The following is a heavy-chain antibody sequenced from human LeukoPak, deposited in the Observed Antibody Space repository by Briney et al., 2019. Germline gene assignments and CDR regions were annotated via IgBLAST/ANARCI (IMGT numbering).Heavy chain of an antibody. J-gene: IGHJ3*02. CDR3: ARVSTGYCSSTSCSHAFDI. CDR1: GFTFSSYG. V-gene: IGHV3-21*01. Sequence: PGGSLRLSCAASGFTFSSYGMHWVRQAPGKGLEWVSSISSSSSYIYYADSVKGRFTISRDNAKNSLYLQMNSLRAEDTAVYYCARVSTGYCSSTSCSHAFDIWGQGTMVTVSS. CDR2: ISSSSSYI. D-gene: IGHD2-2*01.